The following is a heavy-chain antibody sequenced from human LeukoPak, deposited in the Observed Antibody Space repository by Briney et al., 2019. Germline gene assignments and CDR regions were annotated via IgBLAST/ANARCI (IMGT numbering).Heavy chain of an antibody. CDR1: GFTFSSYA. V-gene: IGHV3-30-3*01. CDR2: ISYDGSNK. D-gene: IGHD3-3*01. J-gene: IGHJ6*03. CDR3: TRVGYYDFWSGKNYMDV. Sequence: GGSLRLSCAASGFTFSSYAMHWVRQAPGKGLEWVAVISYDGSNKYYADSVKGRFTISRDNSKNTLYLQMNSLRDEDTAVYYCTRVGYYDFWSGKNYMDVWGKGTTVTVSS.